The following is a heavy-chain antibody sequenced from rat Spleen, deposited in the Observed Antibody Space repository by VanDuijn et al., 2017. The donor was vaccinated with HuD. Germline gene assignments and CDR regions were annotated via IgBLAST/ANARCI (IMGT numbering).Heavy chain of an antibody. Sequence: EVQLVESGGGLVQPGRSLKLSCAASGFTFSDYDMAWVRQTPTKGLEWVASISPSGGGTYYRDSVKGRFTVSRDNTRSTQFLQMDSLRSEDTATYYCARHNSGYGVMDAWGQGASVTVSS. CDR1: GFTFSDYD. J-gene: IGHJ4*01. V-gene: IGHV5S13*01. CDR2: ISPSGGGT. D-gene: IGHD4-3*01. CDR3: ARHNSGYGVMDA.